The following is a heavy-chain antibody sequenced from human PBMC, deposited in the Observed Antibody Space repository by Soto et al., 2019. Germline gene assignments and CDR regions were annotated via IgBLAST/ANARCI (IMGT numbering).Heavy chain of an antibody. CDR1: GFSFGTYS. V-gene: IGHV3-21*01. J-gene: IGHJ3*02. D-gene: IGHD4-17*01. CDR2: ISTTSLYI. Sequence: EVQLVESGGGLVKPGGSLRLSCAASGFSFGTYSMNWVRQAPGKGLEWVSTISTTSLYIDYADSVKGRFTVSRDNAKNSLFLQLNSLRAEDTARYYCAKYSGDSDAFDIWGPGTAVTVSS. CDR3: AKYSGDSDAFDI.